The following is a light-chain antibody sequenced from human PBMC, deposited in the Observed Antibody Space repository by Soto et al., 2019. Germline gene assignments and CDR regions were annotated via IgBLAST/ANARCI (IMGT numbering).Light chain of an antibody. Sequence: DIQMTQSPSSLSASVGDRVTITCRASQAINNYLAWYQQKPGKVPTLLISAASTLQSGVPSRFSGSGSGTDFTLTISRLQPEDVATYYCQQFNAVPTFGGGPKVEI. CDR1: QAINNY. CDR2: AAS. CDR3: QQFNAVPT. J-gene: IGKJ4*01. V-gene: IGKV1-27*01.